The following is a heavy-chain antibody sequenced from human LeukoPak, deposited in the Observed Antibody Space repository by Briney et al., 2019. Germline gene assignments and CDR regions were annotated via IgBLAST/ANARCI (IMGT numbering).Heavy chain of an antibody. Sequence: GGSLRLSCAASGFTFSSYSMSWVRQAPGKGLEWVSAISGSGGSTYYADSVKGRFTISRDNSKNTLYLQMNSLRAEDTAVYSCAKDGDMVTPPYYFDYWGQGTLVTVSS. CDR2: ISGSGGST. V-gene: IGHV3-23*01. CDR3: AKDGDMVTPPYYFDY. J-gene: IGHJ4*02. D-gene: IGHD5-12*01. CDR1: GFTFSSYS.